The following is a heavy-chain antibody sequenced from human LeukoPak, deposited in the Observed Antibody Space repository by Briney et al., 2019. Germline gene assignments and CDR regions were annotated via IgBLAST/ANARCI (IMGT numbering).Heavy chain of an antibody. Sequence: ASVKVSCKASGLTFTRYYIHWVRQAPGQGLEWMGWINPNSGGTSYAQKFQGRVTMTRDTSITTAYMELSRLKSDDTAVYYCAREGAGYYDSSAYVFWGQGTLVTISS. V-gene: IGHV1-2*02. CDR1: GLTFTRYY. J-gene: IGHJ4*02. D-gene: IGHD3-22*01. CDR3: AREGAGYYDSSAYVF. CDR2: INPNSGGT.